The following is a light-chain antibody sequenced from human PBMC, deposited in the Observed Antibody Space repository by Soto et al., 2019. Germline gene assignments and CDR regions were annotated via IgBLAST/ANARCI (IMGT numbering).Light chain of an antibody. CDR2: GAS. J-gene: IGKJ1*01. V-gene: IGKV3-20*01. CDR3: HQYGSSQT. CDR1: QTVGSSF. Sequence: EIVLTQSPGTLSLSPGERATLSCRASQTVGSSFLAWFQHKPGQAPRLLIYGASTRATGIPDRFSGSGSGTDFTLPISRLEPEDVAVYSWHQYGSSQTFGHGTKVEIK.